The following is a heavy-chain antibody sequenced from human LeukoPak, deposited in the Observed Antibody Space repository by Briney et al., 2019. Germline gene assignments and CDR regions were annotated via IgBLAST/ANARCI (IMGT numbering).Heavy chain of an antibody. CDR1: GGTFFNYG. V-gene: IGHV1-69*13. CDR3: ARDAGLYCGGDCFVVPGDDY. J-gene: IGHJ4*02. CDR2: VIPVLGKA. D-gene: IGHD2-21*02. Sequence: SVKVSCKASGGTFFNYGVTWVRQAPGQGLEWMGGVIPVLGKAHYAQSLQGRVTITADESTSTAYMELSSLRSEDTAVYYCARDAGLYCGGDCFVVPGDDYWGQGTLVTVSS.